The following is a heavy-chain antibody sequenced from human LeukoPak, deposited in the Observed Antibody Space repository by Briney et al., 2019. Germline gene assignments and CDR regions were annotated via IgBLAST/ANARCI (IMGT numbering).Heavy chain of an antibody. D-gene: IGHD6-6*01. CDR2: IRYDGSNK. Sequence: GGSLRLSCAASGFTFSSYGTHWVRQAPGKGLEWVAFIRYDGSNKYYADSVKGRFTISRDNSKNTLYLQMNSLRAEDTAVYYCARDLSEYSSGFDPWGQGTLVTVSS. J-gene: IGHJ5*02. CDR3: ARDLSEYSSGFDP. CDR1: GFTFSSYG. V-gene: IGHV3-30*02.